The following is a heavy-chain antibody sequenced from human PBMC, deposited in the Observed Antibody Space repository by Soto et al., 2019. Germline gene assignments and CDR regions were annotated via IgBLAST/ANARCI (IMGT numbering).Heavy chain of an antibody. D-gene: IGHD3-3*01. CDR3: ARDGGFYYGMDV. CDR2: IYYSGST. V-gene: IGHV4-59*01. J-gene: IGHJ6*02. Sequence: SETLSLTCTVSGGSISSYYWNWIRQPPGKGLEWIGYIYYSGSTNYNPSLKSRVTISVDTSKNQFSLKLSSVTAADTAVYYCARDGGFYYGMDVWGQGTTVTV. CDR1: GGSISSYY.